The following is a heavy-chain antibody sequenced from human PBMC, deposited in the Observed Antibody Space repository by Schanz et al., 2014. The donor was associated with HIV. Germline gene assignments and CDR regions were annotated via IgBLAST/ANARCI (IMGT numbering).Heavy chain of an antibody. Sequence: QVQLVESGGGVVQPGRSLGLSCAASGFTFSSHGMHWVRQAPGKGLEWVAVISYDGSNKYYADSVKGRFTISRDNSKNTLYLQMNSLRAEDTAVYYCAKDPPYGDYGGDAFDIWGQGTMVTVSS. D-gene: IGHD4-17*01. J-gene: IGHJ3*02. V-gene: IGHV3-30*18. CDR1: GFTFSSHG. CDR3: AKDPPYGDYGGDAFDI. CDR2: ISYDGSNK.